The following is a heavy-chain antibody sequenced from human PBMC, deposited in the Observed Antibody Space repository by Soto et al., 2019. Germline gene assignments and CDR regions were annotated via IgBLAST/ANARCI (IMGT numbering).Heavy chain of an antibody. V-gene: IGHV1-24*01. CDR2: FDPEDGET. CDR3: ATDLPLYSSRAY. D-gene: IGHD6-13*01. CDR1: GYTLTELS. J-gene: IGHJ4*02. Sequence: XSVKVSFNVSGYTLTELSMHLVRQAPGKGLEWMGGFDPEDGETIYAQKFQGRVTMTEDTSTDTAYMELSSMRSEDTAVYYCATDLPLYSSRAYWGQGTLVTVSS.